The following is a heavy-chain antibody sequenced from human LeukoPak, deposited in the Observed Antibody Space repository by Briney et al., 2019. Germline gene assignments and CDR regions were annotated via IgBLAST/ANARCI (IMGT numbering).Heavy chain of an antibody. CDR3: ARDKYNAVTATNWFDP. D-gene: IGHD2-21*02. V-gene: IGHV1-18*01. CDR2: ISAYNGNT. Sequence: ASVKVSCKASGYTFTSYGISWVRQAPGQGLEWMGWISAYNGNTNYAQKLQGRVTMTTDTSTSTAYMELRSLRSEDTAVYYCARDKYNAVTATNWFDPWGQGTLVTVSS. CDR1: GYTFTSYG. J-gene: IGHJ5*02.